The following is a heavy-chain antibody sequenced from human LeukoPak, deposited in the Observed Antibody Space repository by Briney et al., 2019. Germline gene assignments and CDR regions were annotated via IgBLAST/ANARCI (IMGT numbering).Heavy chain of an antibody. CDR1: GFTFRDHG. D-gene: IGHD3-16*02. Sequence: GRSLRLSCVASGFTFRDHGMHWVRQAPGKGLEWVSGINWSSADKNYADSVKGRFTISRDDAKNSLYLQMNSLRVDDTASYYCVKEGLTTARYYFDHWGQGIQVTVSS. CDR2: INWSSADK. CDR3: VKEGLTTARYYFDH. V-gene: IGHV3-9*01. J-gene: IGHJ4*02.